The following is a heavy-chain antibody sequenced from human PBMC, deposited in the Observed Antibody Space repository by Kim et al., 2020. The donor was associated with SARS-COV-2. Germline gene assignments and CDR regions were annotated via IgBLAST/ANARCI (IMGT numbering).Heavy chain of an antibody. Sequence: ASVKVSCKVSGYTLTELSMHWVRQAPGKGLEWMGGFDPEDGETIYAQKFQGRVTMTEDTSTDTAYMELSSLRSEDTAVYYCATQTPLGQWLVIRTGFDYWGQGTLVTVSS. CDR1: GYTLTELS. V-gene: IGHV1-24*01. CDR3: ATQTPLGQWLVIRTGFDY. CDR2: FDPEDGET. D-gene: IGHD6-19*01. J-gene: IGHJ4*02.